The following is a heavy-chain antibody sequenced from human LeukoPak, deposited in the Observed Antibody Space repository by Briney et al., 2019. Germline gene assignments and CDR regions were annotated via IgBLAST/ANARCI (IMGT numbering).Heavy chain of an antibody. CDR3: ATGGPSYCSSTSCYFGWFDP. V-gene: IGHV1-18*01. CDR1: SYTFTSYG. D-gene: IGHD2-2*01. Sequence: ASVKVSCKASSYTFTSYGISWVRQAPGQGLEWMGWISAYNGNTNYAQKLQGRVTMTTDTSTSTAYMELRGLRSEDTAVYYCATGGPSYCSSTSCYFGWFDPWGQGTLVTVSS. J-gene: IGHJ5*02. CDR2: ISAYNGNT.